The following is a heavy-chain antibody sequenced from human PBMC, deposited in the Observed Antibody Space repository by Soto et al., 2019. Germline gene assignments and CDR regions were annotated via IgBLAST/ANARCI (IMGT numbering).Heavy chain of an antibody. CDR1: GFTFSSYS. V-gene: IGHV3-21*01. J-gene: IGHJ4*02. CDR2: ISSSSSYI. CDR3: ARDYYGSGCYKGSFDY. Sequence: EVQLVESGGGLVKPGGSLRLSCAASGFTFSSYSMNWVRQAPGKGLEWVSSISSSSSYIYYADSVKGRFTISRDNAKNSLYLQMNSLRAEDTAVYYCARDYYGSGCYKGSFDYWGQGTLVTVSS. D-gene: IGHD3-10*01.